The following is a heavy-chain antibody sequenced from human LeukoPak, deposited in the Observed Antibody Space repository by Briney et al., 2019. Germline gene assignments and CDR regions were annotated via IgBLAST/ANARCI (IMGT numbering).Heavy chain of an antibody. V-gene: IGHV5-51*01. Sequence: GESLKISCKGSGYSFTSYWIGWVRQMPGKGLEWMGIIYPGDSDTRYSPSFQGQVTISADKSISTAYLQWSSLKASDTAMYYCARLPTYYDFWSGYGPYYFDYWGQGTLVTVSS. CDR1: GYSFTSYW. D-gene: IGHD3-3*01. CDR3: ARLPTYYDFWSGYGPYYFDY. J-gene: IGHJ4*02. CDR2: IYPGDSDT.